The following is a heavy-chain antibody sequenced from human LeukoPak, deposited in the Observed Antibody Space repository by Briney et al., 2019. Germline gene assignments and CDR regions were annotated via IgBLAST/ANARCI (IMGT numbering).Heavy chain of an antibody. D-gene: IGHD6-13*01. V-gene: IGHV4-4*07. CDR3: ARDDLAASTIISVFDI. J-gene: IGHJ3*02. CDR2: IYSSGST. CDR1: GGSIRSYY. Sequence: SETLSLTCSVSGGSIRSYYWSWIRQPAGKGLEWIGRIYSSGSTNYNPSLKSRVSMSVNMSKNQFSLKVSSVTAADTVVYYCARDDLAASTIISVFDIWGQGTMVTVSS.